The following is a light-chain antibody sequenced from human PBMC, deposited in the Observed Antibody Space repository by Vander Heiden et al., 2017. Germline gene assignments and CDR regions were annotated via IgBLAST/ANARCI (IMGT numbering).Light chain of an antibody. Sequence: DTQFAQSPSSLSASVGDRVAIACRAGHGISNYLALYQQEPGKVPQLLVYAASTLQSGVPSRFSGSGSETDFTMTISSLQPEDVATYYCQKYNSAPSTFGGETKVEIK. V-gene: IGKV1-27*01. CDR2: AAS. J-gene: IGKJ4*01. CDR1: HGISNY. CDR3: QKYNSAPST.